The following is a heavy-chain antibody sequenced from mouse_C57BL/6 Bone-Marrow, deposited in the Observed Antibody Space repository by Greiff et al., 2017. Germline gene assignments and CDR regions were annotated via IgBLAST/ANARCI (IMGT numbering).Heavy chain of an antibody. D-gene: IGHD2-5*01. CDR1: GFTFSDYY. V-gene: IGHV5-16*01. CDR3: ARDAGYSNYDY. J-gene: IGHJ2*01. CDR2: INYDGSST. Sequence: EVKVVESEGGLVQPGSSMKFSCTASGFTFSDYYMAWVRQVPEKGLEWVANINYDGSSTYYLDSLKSRFIISRDNAKNILYLQMSSLKSEDTATYYCARDAGYSNYDYWGQGTTLTVSS.